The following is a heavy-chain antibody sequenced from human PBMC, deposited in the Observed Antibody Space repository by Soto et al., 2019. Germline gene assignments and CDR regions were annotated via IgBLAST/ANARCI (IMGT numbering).Heavy chain of an antibody. CDR3: ARLFCSASSCYSVGGFDI. J-gene: IGHJ3*02. V-gene: IGHV3-30-3*01. D-gene: IGHD2-15*01. CDR1: GFTFSSYA. Sequence: GGSLRLSCAASGFTFSSYAMHWVRQAPGKGLEWVAVISYDGSNKYYADSVKGRFTISRDNSKNTLYLQMNSLRAEDTAVYYCARLFCSASSCYSVGGFDIWGQGTMVTVSS. CDR2: ISYDGSNK.